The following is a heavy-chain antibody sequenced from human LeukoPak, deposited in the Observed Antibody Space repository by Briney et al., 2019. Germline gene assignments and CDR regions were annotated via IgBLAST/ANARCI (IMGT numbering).Heavy chain of an antibody. CDR3: ARDEGRFTYYYGSGSYSN. D-gene: IGHD3-10*01. Sequence: SETLSLTCTVSGGSISSYYWSWIRQPPGKGLEWIGYIYYSGSTNYNPSLKSRVTISEDTSKNQFSLKLSSVTAADTAVYYCARDEGRFTYYYGSGSYSNWGQGTLVTVSS. V-gene: IGHV4-59*01. J-gene: IGHJ4*02. CDR1: GGSISSYY. CDR2: IYYSGST.